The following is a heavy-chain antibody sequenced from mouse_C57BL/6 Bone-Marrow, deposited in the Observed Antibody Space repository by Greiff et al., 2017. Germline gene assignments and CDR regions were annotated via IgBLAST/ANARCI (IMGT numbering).Heavy chain of an antibody. J-gene: IGHJ3*01. CDR1: GYTFTSYW. V-gene: IGHV1-50*01. D-gene: IGHD2-3*01. CDR3: ARFGYYEAY. CDR2: IDPSDSYT. Sequence: QVQLQQPGAELVKPGASVKLSCKASGYTFTSYWMQWVKQRPGQGLEWIGEIDPSDSYTNYNQQFKGKATLTVDTSSSTAYMQLRSLTSEDSAVYYCARFGYYEAYWGQGTLVTVSA.